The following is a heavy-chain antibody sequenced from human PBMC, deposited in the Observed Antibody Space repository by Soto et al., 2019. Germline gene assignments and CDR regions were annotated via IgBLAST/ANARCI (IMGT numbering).Heavy chain of an antibody. D-gene: IGHD7-27*01. Sequence: GGSVRLSCAASGFTFSSYEMNWVRQAPGKGLEWVSYISSSGSTIYYADSVKGRFTISRDNAKNSLYLQMNSLRAEDTAVYYCARTQPGLDPWGQGTLVTVSS. CDR1: GFTFSSYE. CDR2: ISSSGSTI. CDR3: ARTQPGLDP. V-gene: IGHV3-48*03. J-gene: IGHJ5*02.